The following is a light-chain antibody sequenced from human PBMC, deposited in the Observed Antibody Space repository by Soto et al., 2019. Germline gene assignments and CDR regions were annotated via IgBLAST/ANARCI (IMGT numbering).Light chain of an antibody. V-gene: IGKV3-20*01. CDR3: QQYSSSPLT. CDR2: GAS. Sequence: EIVLTQSPGTLSLSPGERATLSCRASQSVSSSYLAWYRQKPGQAPRLLIYGASSRATGIPDRFSGSGSGTDFTLTISRLEPEDFAVYYCQQYSSSPLTFGGGTKVDIK. J-gene: IGKJ4*01. CDR1: QSVSSSY.